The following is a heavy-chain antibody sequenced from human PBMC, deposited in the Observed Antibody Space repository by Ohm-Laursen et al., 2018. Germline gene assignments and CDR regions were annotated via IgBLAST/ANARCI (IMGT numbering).Heavy chain of an antibody. CDR2: IIPILGIA. J-gene: IGHJ5*02. D-gene: IGHD3-22*01. Sequence: SSVKVSCKASGGTFSSYAISWVRQAPGQGLEWMGRIIPILGIANYAQKFQGRVTITADKSTSTAYMELSSLRSEDTAVYYCARAYYYDSSGYYWFDPWGQGTLVTVSS. V-gene: IGHV1-69*04. CDR1: GGTFSSYA. CDR3: ARAYYYDSSGYYWFDP.